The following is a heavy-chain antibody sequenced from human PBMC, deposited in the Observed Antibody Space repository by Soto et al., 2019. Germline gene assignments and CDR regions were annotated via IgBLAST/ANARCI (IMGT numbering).Heavy chain of an antibody. Sequence: GSLRLYGAASGFTVSSYSMNWVRQAPGKGLEWVSSISSSSSYIYYADSVKGRFTISRDNAKNSLYLQMNSLRAEDTAVYYCAREAWFDPWGQGTLVTVSS. CDR1: GFTVSSYS. J-gene: IGHJ5*02. CDR3: AREAWFDP. V-gene: IGHV3-21*01. CDR2: ISSSSSYI.